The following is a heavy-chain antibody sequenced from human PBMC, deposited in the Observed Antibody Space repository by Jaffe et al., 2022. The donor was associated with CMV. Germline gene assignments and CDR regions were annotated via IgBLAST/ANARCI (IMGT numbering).Heavy chain of an antibody. CDR1: GFTFSGSA. Sequence: EVQLVESGGGLVQPGGSLKLSCAASGFTFSGSAMHWVRQASGKGLEWVGRIRSKANSYATAYAASVKGRFTISRDDSKNTAYLQMNSLKTEDTAVYYCTLGGYSSGRLYYYYGMDVWGQGTTVTVSS. J-gene: IGHJ6*02. CDR3: TLGGYSSGRLYYYYGMDV. V-gene: IGHV3-73*02. D-gene: IGHD6-19*01. CDR2: IRSKANSYAT.